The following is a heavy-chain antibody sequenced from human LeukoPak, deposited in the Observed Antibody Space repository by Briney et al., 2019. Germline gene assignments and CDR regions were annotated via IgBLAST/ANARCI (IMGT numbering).Heavy chain of an antibody. V-gene: IGHV4-34*01. Sequence: SETLSLSCGVYGGSFSGYYWSWIRQPPGKGPEWIGEINPRGSTNYNPSLKSRVTLSVDTSKNQFSLTLNSVTAADTAVYYCARRRLGYYFDYWGQGTLVTVSS. D-gene: IGHD5-24*01. J-gene: IGHJ4*02. CDR1: GGSFSGYY. CDR2: INPRGST. CDR3: ARRRLGYYFDY.